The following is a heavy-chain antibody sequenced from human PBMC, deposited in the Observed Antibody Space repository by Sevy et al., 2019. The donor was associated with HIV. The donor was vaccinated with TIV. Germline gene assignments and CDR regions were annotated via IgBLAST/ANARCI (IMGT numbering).Heavy chain of an antibody. CDR2: HYYNGHI. Sequence: SETLSLTCTVSGGSITSLYWNWIRRPPEKGLEWIANHYYNGHINDNPSLKSRVTLSLYTSKNQCSLRLSSVTAADTAMYYCAGENAWGRGYSWGQGTLVTVSS. CDR3: AGENAWGRGYS. V-gene: IGHV4-59*08. D-gene: IGHD1-26*01. CDR1: GGSITSLY. J-gene: IGHJ4*02.